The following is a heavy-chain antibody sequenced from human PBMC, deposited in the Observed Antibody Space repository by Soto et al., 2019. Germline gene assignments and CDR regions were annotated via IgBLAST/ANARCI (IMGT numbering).Heavy chain of an antibody. CDR2: ISYDGSNK. CDR1: GFTFSNYG. V-gene: IGHV3-30*18. D-gene: IGHD1-1*01. Sequence: QVQLVESGGGVVQPGRSLRLSCAASGFTFSNYGMHWVRQAPGKGLEWVAVISYDGSNKYYADSVKGRFTISRDNSKNTLYLQMNSLRAEDTAVFYCAKGVNWRNDDYYGMDVWGQGTTVTVSS. J-gene: IGHJ6*02. CDR3: AKGVNWRNDDYYGMDV.